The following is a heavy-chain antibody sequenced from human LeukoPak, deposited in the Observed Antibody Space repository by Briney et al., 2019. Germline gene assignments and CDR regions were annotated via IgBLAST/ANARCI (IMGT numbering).Heavy chain of an antibody. CDR3: ARAPTYYYGSGSFDAFDI. V-gene: IGHV4-34*01. CDR1: GGSFSGYY. Sequence: SETLSLTRGVYGGSFSGYYWSWIRQPPGKGLEWIGEINDSGRSNYKSSLKSRVTISEDTSKNQFSLKLSSVTAADTAVYYCARAPTYYYGSGSFDAFDIWGQGTMVTVSS. CDR2: INDSGRS. D-gene: IGHD3-10*01. J-gene: IGHJ3*02.